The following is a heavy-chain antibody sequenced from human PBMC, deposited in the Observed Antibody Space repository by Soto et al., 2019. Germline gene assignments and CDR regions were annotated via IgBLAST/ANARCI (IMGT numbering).Heavy chain of an antibody. CDR1: GGSISSSTYY. D-gene: IGHD3-10*01. Sequence: SETLSLTCTVSGGSISSSTYYWGWVRQPPGKGPEWIGNVYYSGVTYYNPSLKSRLTISVDPSKTRFSLRLRSVTAADPAVYYCARDFGPHAFDIWGPGTMVTVSS. J-gene: IGHJ3*02. CDR3: ARDFGPHAFDI. V-gene: IGHV4-39*02. CDR2: VYYSGVT.